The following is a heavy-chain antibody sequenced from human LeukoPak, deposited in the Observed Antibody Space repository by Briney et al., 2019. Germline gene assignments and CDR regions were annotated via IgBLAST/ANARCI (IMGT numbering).Heavy chain of an antibody. V-gene: IGHV3-48*02. CDR1: GFTFSSYS. D-gene: IGHD3-22*01. J-gene: IGHJ4*02. Sequence: GGSLRLSCAASGFTFSSYSMNWVRQAPGKGLEWVSYISSSSSTIYYADSVKGRFTISRDNAKNSLYLQMNSLRDEDTAVYYCAREAHDSSGYYSYYFDYWGQGTLVTVSS. CDR3: AREAHDSSGYYSYYFDY. CDR2: ISSSSSTI.